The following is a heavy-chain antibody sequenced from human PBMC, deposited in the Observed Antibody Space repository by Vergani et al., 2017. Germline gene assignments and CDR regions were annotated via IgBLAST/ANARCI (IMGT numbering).Heavy chain of an antibody. CDR1: GFAFSRYA. V-gene: IGHV3-23*01. CDR3: AKSGWLQHFGAHYFDS. Sequence: EVQLLESGGRLVQPGGSLRLSCVASGFAFSRYAMSWARQAPGKGLEWVSCLTASGSGISYADSVRGRFTISRDNSKNTLFLQMDSLRADDTAVYYCAKSGWLQHFGAHYFDSWGQGILVTVSS. J-gene: IGHJ4*02. D-gene: IGHD5-24*01. CDR2: LTASGSGI.